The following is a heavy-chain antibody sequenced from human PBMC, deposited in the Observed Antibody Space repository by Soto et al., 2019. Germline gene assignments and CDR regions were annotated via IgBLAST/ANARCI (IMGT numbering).Heavy chain of an antibody. Sequence: QLQLQESGPGLVNPSRTLSLTCTVSVGSFSSYSWTGFRRPPGKGLDGIGFIYYSGGSNYNPSLKSLVIISVATSKNQFSLKLSSVTAADTAVYYCARQMRGATISIYYYGMDVWGQGTTVTVSS. D-gene: IGHD5-12*01. V-gene: IGHV4-59*01. J-gene: IGHJ6*02. CDR1: VGSFSSYS. CDR3: ARQMRGATISIYYYGMDV. CDR2: IYYSGGS.